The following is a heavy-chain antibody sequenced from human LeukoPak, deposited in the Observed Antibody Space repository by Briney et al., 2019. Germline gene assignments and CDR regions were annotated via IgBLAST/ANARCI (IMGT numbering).Heavy chain of an antibody. CDR3: ARDTLGYCSGGSCHTSDY. J-gene: IGHJ4*02. CDR2: IIPIFGTA. D-gene: IGHD2-15*01. CDR1: GGTFSSYA. Sequence: SVKVSCKASGGTFSSYAISWVRQAPGQGLEWMGGIIPIFGTANYAQKFQGRVTITTDESTSTAYMELRSLRSDDTAVYYCARDTLGYCSGGSCHTSDYWGQGTLVTVSS. V-gene: IGHV1-69*05.